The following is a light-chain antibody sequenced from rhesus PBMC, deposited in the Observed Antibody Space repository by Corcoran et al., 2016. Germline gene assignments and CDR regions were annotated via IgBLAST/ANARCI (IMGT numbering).Light chain of an antibody. CDR1: QSVSST. Sequence: EIVMTQSPATLPLSPGETATISCRTRQSVSSTLAWYQQKPGQVPRTLIYGASSRATGLPDMFSGRVSGTDVALTISSLEPGDFAVYYCQETRNLWTFGQGTKVEI. CDR3: QETRNLWT. V-gene: IGKV3-31*02. J-gene: IGKJ1*01. CDR2: GAS.